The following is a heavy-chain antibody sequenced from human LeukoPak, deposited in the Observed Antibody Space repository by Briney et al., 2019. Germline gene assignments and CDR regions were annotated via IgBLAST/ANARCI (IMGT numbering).Heavy chain of an antibody. CDR2: INWNGGST. CDR1: GFTFENYG. J-gene: IGHJ4*01. Sequence: GGSLRLSCAASGFTFENYGLSWVRQAPGKGLEWVSGINWNGGSTGYADSVKGRFTISRDNAKNSLYLQMNSLRDEDTAFYYCAKGGAGACLGGQGTLVTVSS. V-gene: IGHV3-20*04. D-gene: IGHD3-16*01. CDR3: AKGGAGACL.